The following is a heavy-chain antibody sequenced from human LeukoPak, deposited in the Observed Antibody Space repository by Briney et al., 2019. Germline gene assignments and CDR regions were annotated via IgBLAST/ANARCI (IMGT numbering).Heavy chain of an antibody. J-gene: IGHJ1*01. CDR3: AKDRERFGSGPIRH. CDR2: IKWDDGST. CDR1: GFTFRDYN. D-gene: IGHD1-1*01. Sequence: GGSLRLSCAASGFTFRDYNMHWVRHAPGKGLEWVSHIKWDDGSTYYADSVKGRFTISRDKSKNSLYLQMNSLRTEGTALYYCAKDRERFGSGPIRHWGQGTLVTVSS. V-gene: IGHV3-43*01.